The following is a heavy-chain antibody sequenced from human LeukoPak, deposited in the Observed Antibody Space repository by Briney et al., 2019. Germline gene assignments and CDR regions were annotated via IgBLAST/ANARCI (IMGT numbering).Heavy chain of an antibody. CDR3: ASVTPYYYGMDV. CDR2: IYYSGST. J-gene: IGHJ6*02. V-gene: IGHV4-59*08. D-gene: IGHD5-18*01. CDR1: GGSISSYY. Sequence: SETLSLTCTVSGGSISSYYWSWIRQPPGKGLEWIGYIYYSGSTNYNPSLKSRVTISVDTSKNQFSLKLSSVTAADTAVYYCASVTPYYYGMDVWGQGTTVPVSS.